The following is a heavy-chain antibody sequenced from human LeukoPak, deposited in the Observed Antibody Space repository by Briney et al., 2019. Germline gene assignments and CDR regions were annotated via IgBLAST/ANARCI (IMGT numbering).Heavy chain of an antibody. CDR1: GFTFSSYS. V-gene: IGHV3-21*01. Sequence: GGSLRLSCAASGFTFSSYSMNWVRQAPGKGLEWVSSISSSSSYIYYADSVKGRFTISRDNAKNSLYLQMNSLRAEDTAVYYCARDAVPWFGDYDYWGQGTLVTVSS. D-gene: IGHD3-10*01. CDR2: ISSSSSYI. J-gene: IGHJ4*02. CDR3: ARDAVPWFGDYDY.